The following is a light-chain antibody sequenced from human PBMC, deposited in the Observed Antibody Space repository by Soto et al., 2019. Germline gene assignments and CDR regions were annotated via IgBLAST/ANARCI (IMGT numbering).Light chain of an antibody. CDR1: QSISNS. J-gene: IGKJ5*01. V-gene: IGKV1-39*01. Sequence: DIQMTQSPSSLSASVGDRVTITCRASQSISNSLNWYQQKPGKAPDLLIYAASNLQSGVPSRFTGSGSGTDFTLTISSFQPEDFTTYYCQQSYSSPQMYTFGQGTRLEIK. CDR2: AAS. CDR3: QQSYSSPQMYT.